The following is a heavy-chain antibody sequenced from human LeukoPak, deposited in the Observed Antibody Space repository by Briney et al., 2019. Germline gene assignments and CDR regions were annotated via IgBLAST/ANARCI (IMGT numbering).Heavy chain of an antibody. Sequence: ASVKVSCKVPGYTLTELSMHWVRQAPGKGREWMGGFDLEDGETIYAQKFQGRVTMTEDTSTDTAYMKLSSLRSEDTAVYYCATAYCSSTSCYGSFDSWGQGTLVTVSS. CDR2: FDLEDGET. D-gene: IGHD2-2*01. J-gene: IGHJ4*02. CDR1: GYTLTELS. V-gene: IGHV1-24*01. CDR3: ATAYCSSTSCYGSFDS.